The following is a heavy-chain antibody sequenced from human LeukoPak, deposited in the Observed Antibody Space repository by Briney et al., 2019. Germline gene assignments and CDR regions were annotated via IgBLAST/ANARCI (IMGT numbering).Heavy chain of an antibody. J-gene: IGHJ5*02. D-gene: IGHD6-6*01. CDR2: IYSSGST. V-gene: IGHV4-31*03. Sequence: PSQTLSLTCSVSGETVSSGAFYWSWIPQHPGRGLEWIGNIYSSGSTYYNPTLRSRLTISVDTSNNQFSLKMTSVTAADMAVYYCARGGVAARLMYGFQNWFDPWGQGTLVTVSS. CDR1: GETVSSGAFY. CDR3: ARGGVAARLMYGFQNWFDP.